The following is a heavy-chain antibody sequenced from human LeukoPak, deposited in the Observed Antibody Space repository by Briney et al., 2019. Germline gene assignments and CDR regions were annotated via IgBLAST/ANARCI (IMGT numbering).Heavy chain of an antibody. CDR1: GFTFSSYG. D-gene: IGHD6-13*01. V-gene: IGHV3-30*18. CDR2: ISYDGSNK. CDR3: AKDFRGIAAAGTLDY. J-gene: IGHJ4*02. Sequence: GGSLRLSCAASGFTFSSYGMHWVRLAPGKGLEWVAVISYDGSNKYYADSVKGRFTISRDNSKNTLYLQMNSLRAEDTAVYYCAKDFRGIAAAGTLDYWGQGTLVTVSS.